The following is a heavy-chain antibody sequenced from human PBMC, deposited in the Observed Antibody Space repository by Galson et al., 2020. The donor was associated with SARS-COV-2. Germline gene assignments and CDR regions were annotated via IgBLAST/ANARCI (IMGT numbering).Heavy chain of an antibody. CDR2: ISYDGSNK. CDR1: GFTFSSYA. Sequence: GGSLRLSCAASGFTFSSYAMHWVRQAPGKGLEWVAVISYDGSNKYYADSVKGRFTISRDNSKNTLYLQMNSLRAEDTAVYYCARDGGGYFDYCGQGTLVTFSS. D-gene: IGHD3-16*01. CDR3: ARDGGGYFDY. V-gene: IGHV3-30*04. J-gene: IGHJ4*02.